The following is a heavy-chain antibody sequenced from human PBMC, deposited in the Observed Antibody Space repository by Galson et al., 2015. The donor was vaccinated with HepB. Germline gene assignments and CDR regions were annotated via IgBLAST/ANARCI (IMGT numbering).Heavy chain of an antibody. D-gene: IGHD4-23*01. J-gene: IGHJ4*02. CDR1: GFTFSSYG. CDR2: ISYDGSNK. CDR3: AKDVYAYGGNFPFDY. V-gene: IGHV3-30*18. Sequence: SLRLSCAASGFTFSSYGMHWVRQAPGKGLEWVAVISYDGSNKYYADSVKGRFTISRDNSKNTLYLQMNSLRAEDTAVYYCAKDVYAYGGNFPFDYWGQGTLVTVSS.